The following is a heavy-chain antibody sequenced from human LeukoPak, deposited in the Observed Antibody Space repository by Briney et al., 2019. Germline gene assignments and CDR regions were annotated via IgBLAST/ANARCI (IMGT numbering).Heavy chain of an antibody. Sequence: PSETLSLTCAVSGGSISSSNWWSWVRQPPGKGLEWIGEIYHSGSTNYNPSLKSRVTISVDKSKNQFSLKLSSVTAADTAVYYCARIIPLAVAGTRVDAFDIWGQGTMVTVSS. CDR2: IYHSGST. V-gene: IGHV4-4*02. D-gene: IGHD6-19*01. CDR1: GGSISSSNW. CDR3: ARIIPLAVAGTRVDAFDI. J-gene: IGHJ3*02.